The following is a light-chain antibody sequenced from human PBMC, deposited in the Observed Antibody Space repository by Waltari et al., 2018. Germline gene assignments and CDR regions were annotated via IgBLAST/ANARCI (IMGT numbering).Light chain of an antibody. CDR3: QQSYSTPLT. CDR1: QSISTY. V-gene: IGKV1-39*01. Sequence: DIQMTQSPSSLSASVGDRVTITCRASQSISTYFNWYQQKPGKAPNLLIYAASNLRSGVPSMFSGSGSGTDFTLTISSLQPEDIATYYCQQSYSTPLTFGGGTKVEIK. CDR2: AAS. J-gene: IGKJ4*01.